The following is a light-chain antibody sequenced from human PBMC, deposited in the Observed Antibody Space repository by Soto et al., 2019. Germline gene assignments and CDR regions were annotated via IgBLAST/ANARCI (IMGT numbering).Light chain of an antibody. CDR1: QSIRNW. CDR2: EAS. V-gene: IGKV1-5*03. CDR3: QQYHNFPT. Sequence: DIQMTQSPSTLSASVGDRVTITCRASQSIRNWLAWYQQKPGKAPKVLIYEASRLQSGVPSRFSGSGSVTEFTLTINSLQPDDSATYYCQQYHNFPTFGPGNRVEIK. J-gene: IGKJ3*01.